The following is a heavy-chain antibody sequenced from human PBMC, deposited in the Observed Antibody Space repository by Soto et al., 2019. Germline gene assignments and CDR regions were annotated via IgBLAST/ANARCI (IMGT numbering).Heavy chain of an antibody. CDR3: ARGQRWLRVQHFDY. D-gene: IGHD5-12*01. Sequence: QVQLVESGGGVVQPGRSLRLSCAASGFTFSSYAMHWVRQAPGKGLEWVAVISYDGSNKYYADSVKGRFTISRDNSKNTLYLQMNSLRAEDTAVYYCARGQRWLRVQHFDYWGQGTLVTVSS. J-gene: IGHJ4*02. V-gene: IGHV3-30-3*01. CDR2: ISYDGSNK. CDR1: GFTFSSYA.